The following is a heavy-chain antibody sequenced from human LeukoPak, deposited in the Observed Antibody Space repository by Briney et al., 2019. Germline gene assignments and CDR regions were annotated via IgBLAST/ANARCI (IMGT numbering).Heavy chain of an antibody. J-gene: IGHJ4*02. CDR1: GGSFSGYY. D-gene: IGHD2-15*01. Sequence: ASETLSLTCALYGGSFSGYYWSWIRQPPGKGLEWIGEINHSGSTNYNPSLKSRVTISVDTSKNQFSLKLSSVTAADTAVYYCARGGRLRGPFDYWGQGTLVTVSS. CDR3: ARGGRLRGPFDY. V-gene: IGHV4-34*01. CDR2: INHSGST.